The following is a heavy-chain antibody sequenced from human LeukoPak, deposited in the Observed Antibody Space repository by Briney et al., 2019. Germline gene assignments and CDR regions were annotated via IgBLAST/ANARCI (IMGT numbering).Heavy chain of an antibody. D-gene: IGHD3-10*01. V-gene: IGHV4-59*12. CDR3: ARDPRGWFDP. CDR1: GSSISSYY. CDR2: IYYSGST. J-gene: IGHJ5*02. Sequence: SETLSLTCTVSGSSISSYYWSWIRQPPGKGLEWIGYIYYSGSTNYNPSLKSRVTISVDTSKNQFSLKLSSVTAADTAVYYCARDPRGWFDPWGQGTLVTVSS.